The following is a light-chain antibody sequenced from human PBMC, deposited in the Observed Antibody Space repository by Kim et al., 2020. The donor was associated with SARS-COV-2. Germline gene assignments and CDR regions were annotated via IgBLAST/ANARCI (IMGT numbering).Light chain of an antibody. CDR2: GAS. V-gene: IGKV3-15*01. J-gene: IGKJ2*01. Sequence: VSPGERATRACRASQSVSSNLAWYQQKPGQAPRLLSYGASTRATGIPARFSGSGSGTEFTLTISSLQSEDFAVYYCQQYYNWPPYTFGQGTKLEI. CDR1: QSVSSN. CDR3: QQYYNWPPYT.